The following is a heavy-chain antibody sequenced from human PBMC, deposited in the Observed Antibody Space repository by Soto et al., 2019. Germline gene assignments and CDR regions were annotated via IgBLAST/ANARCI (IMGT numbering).Heavy chain of an antibody. CDR3: ARRSRQGGYCSGGSCYSHNYMDV. V-gene: IGHV4-39*01. CDR1: GGSISSSSYY. Sequence: QLQLQESSPGLVKPSETLSLTCTVSGGSISSSSYYWGWIRQPPGKGLEWIGSIYYSGSTYYNPSLKCRVTISVDTSKNQSAMKLSSVTRADAAVYYCARRSRQGGYCSGGSCYSHNYMDVWGKGTTVTVS. J-gene: IGHJ6*03. CDR2: IYYSGST. D-gene: IGHD2-15*01.